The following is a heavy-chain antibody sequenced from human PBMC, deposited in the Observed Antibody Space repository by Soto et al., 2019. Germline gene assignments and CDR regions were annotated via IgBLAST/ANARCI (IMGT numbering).Heavy chain of an antibody. Sequence: GGSLRLSCAVSGFTFDDNAMHWVRQAPEKGLEWVSGINWKSDIGYADSVKGRFTISRDNAENSLYLQMNSLRAEDTALNYCAISQGRGGRTTFIYWGQGTQVTVSS. J-gene: IGHJ4*02. CDR3: AISQGRGGRTTFIY. V-gene: IGHV3-9*01. CDR2: INWKSDI. CDR1: GFTFDDNA. D-gene: IGHD3-16*01.